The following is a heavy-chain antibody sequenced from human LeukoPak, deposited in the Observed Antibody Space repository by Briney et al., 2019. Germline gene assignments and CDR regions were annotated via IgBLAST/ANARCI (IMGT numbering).Heavy chain of an antibody. J-gene: IGHJ4*02. Sequence: GGSLRLSCAASGFSFDDYAMHWLRQAPGKGLQWVSGISWNSGSEGYADSVKGRFTISRDNAKNSMYLQMNSLRAEDTAVYYCARVRAGACFDYWGQGTLVTVSS. CDR1: GFSFDDYA. CDR3: ARVRAGACFDY. V-gene: IGHV3-9*01. D-gene: IGHD6-19*01. CDR2: ISWNSGSE.